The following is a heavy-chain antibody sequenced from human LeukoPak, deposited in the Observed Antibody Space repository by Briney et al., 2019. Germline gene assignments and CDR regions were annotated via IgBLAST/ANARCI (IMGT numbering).Heavy chain of an antibody. V-gene: IGHV3-23*01. Sequence: GGSLRLSCAASGFTFSSYAMSWVRQAPGKGLEWDSAISGSGGSTYYADSVKGRFTISRDNSKNTLYLQMNSLRAEDTAVYYCAKDGWQQLIMGRFDYWGQGTLVTVSS. CDR1: GFTFSSYA. D-gene: IGHD6-13*01. CDR2: ISGSGGST. J-gene: IGHJ4*02. CDR3: AKDGWQQLIMGRFDY.